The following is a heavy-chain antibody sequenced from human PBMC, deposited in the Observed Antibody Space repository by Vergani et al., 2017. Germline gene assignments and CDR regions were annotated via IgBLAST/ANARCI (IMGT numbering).Heavy chain of an antibody. J-gene: IGHJ4*02. CDR3: ARDESRLYDSSGRKNQPFDY. V-gene: IGHV1-46*01. CDR2: INPSGGST. CDR1: GYTFTSYY. Sequence: QVQLVQSGAEVKKPGASVKVSCKASGYTFTSYYMHWVRQAPGQGLEWMGIINPSGGSTSYAQKFQGRVTMTRDTSTSTVYMELSSLRSEDTAVYYCARDESRLYDSSGRKNQPFDYWGQGTLVTVSS. D-gene: IGHD3-22*01.